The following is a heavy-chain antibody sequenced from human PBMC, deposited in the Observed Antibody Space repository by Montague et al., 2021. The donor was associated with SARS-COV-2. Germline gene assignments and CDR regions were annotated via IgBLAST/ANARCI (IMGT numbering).Heavy chain of an antibody. D-gene: IGHD3-3*01. J-gene: IGHJ5*02. V-gene: IGHV3-21*01. CDR3: AREEAVDETTIFGVVTNNWFDP. Sequence: SLRLSCAASGFTFSSYSMNWVRQAPGKGLEWVSSISSSSSYIYYSDSVKGRFTISRDNAKNSLYLQMNSLRAEDTAVYYCAREEAVDETTIFGVVTNNWFDPWGQGTLVTVSS. CDR1: GFTFSSYS. CDR2: ISSSSSYI.